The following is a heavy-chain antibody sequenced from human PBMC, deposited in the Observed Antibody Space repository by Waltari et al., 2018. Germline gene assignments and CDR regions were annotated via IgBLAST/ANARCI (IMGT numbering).Heavy chain of an antibody. J-gene: IGHJ3*02. Sequence: EVQLVESGGGLVQPGGSLRLSCAASGFTFSRYWMSWVRQAPGKWLGWVVNKKQGGRGDYYVDSVKGRLTISIDNAKNSLYLQMNSLRAEDTAVYYCARDSWIRGLGVAFDIWGQGTMVTVSS. CDR3: ARDSWIRGLGVAFDI. V-gene: IGHV3-7*04. D-gene: IGHD3-16*01. CDR1: GFTFSRYW. CDR2: KKQGGRGD.